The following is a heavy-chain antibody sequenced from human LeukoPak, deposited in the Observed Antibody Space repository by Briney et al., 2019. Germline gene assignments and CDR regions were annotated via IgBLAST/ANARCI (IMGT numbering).Heavy chain of an antibody. Sequence: ASVKVSCKASGGTFSSYAISWVRQAPGQGLEWMGRIIPILGIANYAQKFQGRVTITADKSTSTAYMELSSLRSEDTAVYYCARAEVTVPGGDYWGQGTLVTVSS. CDR3: ARAEVTVPGGDY. CDR1: GGTFSSYA. CDR2: IIPILGIA. V-gene: IGHV1-69*04. J-gene: IGHJ4*02. D-gene: IGHD2-8*02.